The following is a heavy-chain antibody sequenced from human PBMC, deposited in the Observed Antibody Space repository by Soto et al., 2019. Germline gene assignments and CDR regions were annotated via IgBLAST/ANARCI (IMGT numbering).Heavy chain of an antibody. J-gene: IGHJ5*02. CDR2: INPSSGGT. CDR3: AKGGSSWTEWFDT. CDR1: GYPLTAKY. D-gene: IGHD6-13*01. V-gene: IGHV1-2*02. Sequence: ASVKVSCKASGYPLTAKYLHWVRQAPGQGLEWMGWINPSSGGTKEAQKFRGRVTMTRDTSISAAYMELSRLTSDDTAVYYCAKGGSSWTEWFDTWGQGTLVPVSS.